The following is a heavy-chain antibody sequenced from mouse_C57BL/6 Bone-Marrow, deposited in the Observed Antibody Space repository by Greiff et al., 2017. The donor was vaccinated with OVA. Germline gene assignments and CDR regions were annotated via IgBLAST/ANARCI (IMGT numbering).Heavy chain of an antibody. CDR2: ILPGSGST. J-gene: IGHJ4*01. CDR3: AREDYSNYEGGYYAMDY. D-gene: IGHD2-5*01. Sequence: QVHVKQSGAELMKPGASVKLSCKATGYTFTGYWIEWVKQRPGHGLEWIGEILPGSGSTNYNEKFKGKATFTADTSSNTAYMQLSSLTTEDSASDYCAREDYSNYEGGYYAMDYWGQGTSVTVSS. CDR1: GYTFTGYW. V-gene: IGHV1-9*01.